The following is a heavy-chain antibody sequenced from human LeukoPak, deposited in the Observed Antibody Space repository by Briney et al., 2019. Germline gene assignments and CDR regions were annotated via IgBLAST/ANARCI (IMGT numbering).Heavy chain of an antibody. Sequence: GGSLRLSCAASGFTFDDYAMHWVRQAPGKGLEWVSGISWNSGSIGYADSVKGRFTISRDNAKNSLYLQVNSLRAEDTALYYCAKDLVSWGQGTLVTVSS. CDR3: AKDLVS. CDR1: GFTFDDYA. CDR2: ISWNSGSI. V-gene: IGHV3-9*01. J-gene: IGHJ5*02. D-gene: IGHD3-9*01.